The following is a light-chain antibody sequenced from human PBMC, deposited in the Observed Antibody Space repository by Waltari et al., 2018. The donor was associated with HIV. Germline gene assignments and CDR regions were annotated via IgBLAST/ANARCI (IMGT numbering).Light chain of an antibody. Sequence: DIQMTQSPSTLSASVGDRVSITCRARQSLTTSLAWYQQKPGKAPKLLGYQASTLESGVPSRFGGSGSGTEFTLTISSLQPDDFATYYCHQYGRSRTFGQGTKVDVK. J-gene: IGKJ1*01. CDR2: QAS. CDR1: QSLTTS. CDR3: HQYGRSRT. V-gene: IGKV1-5*03.